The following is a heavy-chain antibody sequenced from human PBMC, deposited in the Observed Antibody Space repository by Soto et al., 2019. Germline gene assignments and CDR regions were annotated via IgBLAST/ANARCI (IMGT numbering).Heavy chain of an antibody. D-gene: IGHD2-15*01. CDR1: GGTFSSYT. J-gene: IGHJ5*02. CDR3: ARGVQYCSGGSCYSPLDI. Sequence: QVQLVQSGAEVKKPGSSVKVSCKASGGTFSSYTISWVRQAPGQGLEWMGRIIPILGIANYAQKFQGRVTITEDKSTRTDYMELSGLRSEDTAVYYCARGVQYCSGGSCYSPLDIWGQGTLVTVSS. V-gene: IGHV1-69*02. CDR2: IIPILGIA.